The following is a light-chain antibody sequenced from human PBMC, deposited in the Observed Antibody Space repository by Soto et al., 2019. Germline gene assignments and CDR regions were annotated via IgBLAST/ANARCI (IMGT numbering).Light chain of an antibody. Sequence: QSALTQPPSESGSPGQSVTISCTGTNSDVGGYNYVSWYQQHPGKAPKLMIYEVSKRPSGVPDRFSGSKSGNTASLTVSGLQAEDDADYYCSSYAGSNNFVFGTGIKLTVL. CDR1: NSDVGGYNY. J-gene: IGLJ1*01. CDR2: EVS. CDR3: SSYAGSNNFV. V-gene: IGLV2-8*01.